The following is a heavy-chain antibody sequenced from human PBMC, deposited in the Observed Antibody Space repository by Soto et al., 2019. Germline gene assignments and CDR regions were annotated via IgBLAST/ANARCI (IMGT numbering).Heavy chain of an antibody. CDR3: ATGLVDINQVGVGATGLDY. CDR2: VDPEDGET. Sequence: EVQLVQSGAEVKKPGATVKISCKVSGYTFTDYYMHWVQQAPGKGLEWMGLVDPEDGETIYAEKFQGRVTITADTSTDTAYMELSSLRSEDTAVYYCATGLVDINQVGVGATGLDYWGQGTLVTVSS. V-gene: IGHV1-69-2*01. CDR1: GYTFTDYY. J-gene: IGHJ4*02. D-gene: IGHD1-26*01.